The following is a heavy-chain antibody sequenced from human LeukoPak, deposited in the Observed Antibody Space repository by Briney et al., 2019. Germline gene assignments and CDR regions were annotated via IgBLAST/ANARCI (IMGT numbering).Heavy chain of an antibody. V-gene: IGHV3-20*04. Sequence: GGSLRLSCAASGFVFDDYGMSWVRQAPGKGLEWVSTINWDGSTTSYADSVKGRFTISRDKAKKSLYLQMNSLRAEDTALYYCARDREGQLLWFGELGYWGQGSLVTVSS. J-gene: IGHJ4*02. CDR3: ARDREGQLLWFGELGY. CDR2: INWDGSTT. D-gene: IGHD3-10*01. CDR1: GFVFDDYG.